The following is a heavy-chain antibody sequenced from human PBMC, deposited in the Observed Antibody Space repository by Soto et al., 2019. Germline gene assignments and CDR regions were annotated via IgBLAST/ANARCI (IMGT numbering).Heavy chain of an antibody. CDR2: INHSGST. J-gene: IGHJ4*02. Sequence: SETLSLTCAVYGGSFSGYYWSWIRQPPGKGLEWIGEINHSGSTNYNPSLKSRVTISVDTSKNQFSLKLSSVTAADTAVYHCARAGFVVVTANTYFDYWGQGTLVTVSS. CDR3: ARAGFVVVTANTYFDY. D-gene: IGHD2-21*02. CDR1: GGSFSGYY. V-gene: IGHV4-34*01.